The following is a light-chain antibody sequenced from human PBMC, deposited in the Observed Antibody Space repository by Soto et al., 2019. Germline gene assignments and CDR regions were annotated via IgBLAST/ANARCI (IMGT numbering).Light chain of an antibody. Sequence: DIQMTQSPSTLSASVGDRVTITCRASQSISSWLAWYPQKPGKAPKLLIYDASSLESGVPSRFSGSGSGTEFTLTISSLQPDDFATYYGQQYNSYPFTFAPGTKVDIK. CDR3: QQYNSYPFT. V-gene: IGKV1-5*01. J-gene: IGKJ3*01. CDR2: DAS. CDR1: QSISSW.